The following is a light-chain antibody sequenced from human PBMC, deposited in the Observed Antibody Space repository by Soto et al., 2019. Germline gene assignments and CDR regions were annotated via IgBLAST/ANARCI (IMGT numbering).Light chain of an antibody. CDR2: GAS. CDR3: QHTFNSPPWT. CDR1: QNIDMY. V-gene: IGKV1-39*01. Sequence: DIHMTQSQSSLSASFGDTVTITCRASQNIDMYLNWYQQKPGKAPRVLISGASNLQSGVPSRFSGSGSGTDFTLTISSLQSEDFASYFCQHTFNSPPWTFGQGTKVDIK. J-gene: IGKJ1*01.